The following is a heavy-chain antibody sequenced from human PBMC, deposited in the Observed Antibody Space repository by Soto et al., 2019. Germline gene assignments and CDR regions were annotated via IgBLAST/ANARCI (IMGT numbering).Heavy chain of an antibody. CDR1: GFTFSSYS. J-gene: IGHJ3*02. Sequence: ESGGGLVKPGGSLRLSCAASGFTFSSYSMNWVRQAPGKGLEWVSSISSSSSYIYYADSVKGRFTISRDNAKNSLYLQMNSLRAEDTAVYYCARDRCSGGSCYAPGGEAFDIWGQGTMVTVSS. V-gene: IGHV3-21*01. CDR2: ISSSSSYI. CDR3: ARDRCSGGSCYAPGGEAFDI. D-gene: IGHD2-15*01.